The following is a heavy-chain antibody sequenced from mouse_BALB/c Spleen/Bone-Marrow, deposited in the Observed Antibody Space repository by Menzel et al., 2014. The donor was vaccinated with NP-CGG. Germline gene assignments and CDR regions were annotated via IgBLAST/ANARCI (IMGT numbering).Heavy chain of an antibody. CDR2: IYPSDSYT. D-gene: IGHD1-1*01. CDR3: TRQDYYGNSYWYFDV. CDR1: GYTFTSYW. Sequence: QVQLQQSGAELVRPGASVKLSCKASGYTFTSYWINWVKQRPGQGLEWIGNIYPSDSYTNYNQKFRDKATLTVDTSSSTAYMQLSSPTSEDSAVYYCTRQDYYGNSYWYFDVWGAGTTVTVSS. V-gene: IGHV1-59*01. J-gene: IGHJ1*01.